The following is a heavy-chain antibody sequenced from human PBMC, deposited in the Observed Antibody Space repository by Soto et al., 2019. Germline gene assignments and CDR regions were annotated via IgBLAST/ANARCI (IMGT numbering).Heavy chain of an antibody. Sequence: GESLKISCKGSGYSFTSYWIGWVRQMPGKGLEWMGIIYPGDSDTRYSPSFQGQVTISADKSISTAYLQWSSLKASDTAMYYCARGFRHSSSWSLFDYWGQGTLVTVSS. V-gene: IGHV5-51*01. CDR3: ARGFRHSSSWSLFDY. CDR1: GYSFTSYW. D-gene: IGHD6-13*01. J-gene: IGHJ4*02. CDR2: IYPGDSDT.